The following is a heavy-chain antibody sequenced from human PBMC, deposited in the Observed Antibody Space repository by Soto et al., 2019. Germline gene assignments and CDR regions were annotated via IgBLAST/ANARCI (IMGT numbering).Heavy chain of an antibody. D-gene: IGHD2-15*01. Sequence: QVQLVQSGAEVKKPGSSLKVSCKVFGETLNSNPIGWVRQAPGQGLEWVGGIVPLSDRTNYAQELQGRVTVTADGSTSTVYMELSNLKSDDTAVYYCARKSGRDCHSGGGCFSLHVWGQGSLITVSS. CDR3: ARKSGRDCHSGGGCFSLHV. J-gene: IGHJ4*02. CDR2: IVPLSDRT. V-gene: IGHV1-69*01. CDR1: GETLNSNP.